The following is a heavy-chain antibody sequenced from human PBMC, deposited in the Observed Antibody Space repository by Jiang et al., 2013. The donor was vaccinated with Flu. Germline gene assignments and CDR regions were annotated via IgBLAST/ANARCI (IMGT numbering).Heavy chain of an antibody. J-gene: IGHJ4*02. CDR3: AVGYSYAPFDS. D-gene: IGHD5-18*01. CDR1: GFTFSSYA. Sequence: VQLLESGGGLVQPGGSLRLSCAASGFTFSSYAMSWVRQAPGKGLEWVSAISGSGDSTYYADSVKGRFTISRDNSKNTLYLQVNGLRAEDTAVYYCAVGYSYAPFDSWGQGTLVTVS. V-gene: IGHV3-23*01. CDR2: ISGSGDST.